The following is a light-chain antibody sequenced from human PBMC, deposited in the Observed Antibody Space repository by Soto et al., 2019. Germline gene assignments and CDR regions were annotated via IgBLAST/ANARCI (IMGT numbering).Light chain of an antibody. CDR2: GAS. CDR3: QQYGLPPHS. V-gene: IGKV3-20*01. J-gene: IGKJ2*01. Sequence: EIVLTQSPGTLSLSPGERATLSCRASQSVYNNYLAWYQQKPGQTPRLLVNGASNRATGIPDRFSDGGSGTDFTLTISSLEPEDFAVYYCQQYGLPPHSFGQGTRVEIK. CDR1: QSVYNNY.